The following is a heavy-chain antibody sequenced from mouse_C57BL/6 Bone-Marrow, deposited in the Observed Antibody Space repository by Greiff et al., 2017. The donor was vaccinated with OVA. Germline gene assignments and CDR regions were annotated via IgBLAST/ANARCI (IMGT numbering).Heavy chain of an antibody. CDR2: INPNNGGT. D-gene: IGHD1-1*01. CDR1: GYTFTDYN. J-gene: IGHJ4*01. CDR3: ARSPYYYGSQGYAMDY. V-gene: IGHV1-18*01. Sequence: EVQLQQSGPELVKPGASVKIPCKASGYTFTDYNMDWVKQSHGKSLEWIGDINPNNGGTIYNQKFKGKATLTVDKSSSTAYLELRSLTSEDTAVYYCARSPYYYGSQGYAMDYWGQGTSVTVSS.